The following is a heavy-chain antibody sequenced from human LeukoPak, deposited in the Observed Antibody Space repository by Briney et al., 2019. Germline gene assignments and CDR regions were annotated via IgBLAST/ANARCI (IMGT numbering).Heavy chain of an antibody. CDR1: GFTFSNYN. V-gene: IGHV3-21*01. CDR2: IGTSDIYI. CDR3: ARGDSIAGARFFDL. J-gene: IGHJ2*01. Sequence: GGSLRLSCAASGFTFSNYNMNWVRQAPGKGLEWVSSIGTSDIYIYYADSMKGRFTISRDNAKNSLYLQMNSLRDEDTAVYYCARGDSIAGARFFDLWGRGTLVTVSS. D-gene: IGHD1-26*01.